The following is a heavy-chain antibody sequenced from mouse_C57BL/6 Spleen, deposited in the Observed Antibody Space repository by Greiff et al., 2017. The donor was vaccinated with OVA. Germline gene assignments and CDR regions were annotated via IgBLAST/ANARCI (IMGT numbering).Heavy chain of an antibody. D-gene: IGHD2-5*01. V-gene: IGHV6-3*01. CDR1: GFTFSNYW. CDR2: IRLKSDNYAT. Sequence: EVMLVESGGGLVQPGGSMKLSCVASGFTFSNYWMNWVRQSPEKGLEWVAQIRLKSDNYATHYAESVKGRFTISRDDSKSSVYLQMNNLRAEDTGIYYCTYSNFLAYWGQGTLVTVSA. J-gene: IGHJ3*01. CDR3: TYSNFLAY.